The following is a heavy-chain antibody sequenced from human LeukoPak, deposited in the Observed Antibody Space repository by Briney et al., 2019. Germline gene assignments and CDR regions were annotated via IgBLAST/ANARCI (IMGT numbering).Heavy chain of an antibody. Sequence: SPGGSLRPSCAASGFTFDDYGMSWVRHAPGKGLEWVSGINWNGGSTGYADSVKGRFTISRDNAKNSLYLQMNSLRAEDTALYYCARVGAPNYMDVWGKGTTVTVS. D-gene: IGHD1-26*01. J-gene: IGHJ6*03. V-gene: IGHV3-20*04. CDR2: INWNGGST. CDR3: ARVGAPNYMDV. CDR1: GFTFDDYG.